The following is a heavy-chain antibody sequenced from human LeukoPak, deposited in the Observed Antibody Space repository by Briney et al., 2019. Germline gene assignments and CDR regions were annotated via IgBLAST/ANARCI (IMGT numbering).Heavy chain of an antibody. CDR3: ARLQRRSGYEYYAMDV. CDR2: ISYHGRDE. Sequence: GGSLRLSCAASGFTFSSYAMSWVRQAPGKGLEWVAVISYHGRDEFYTDSVKGRFTISRDNSKNTLYLQMNSLRLEDTAVYYCARLQRRSGYEYYAMDVWGQGTTVTVPS. J-gene: IGHJ6*02. D-gene: IGHD5-12*01. V-gene: IGHV3-30*03. CDR1: GFTFSSYA.